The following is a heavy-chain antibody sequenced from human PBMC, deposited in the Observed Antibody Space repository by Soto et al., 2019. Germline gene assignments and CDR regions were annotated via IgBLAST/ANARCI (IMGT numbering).Heavy chain of an antibody. J-gene: IGHJ6*02. CDR2: ISYDGYSK. D-gene: IGHD1-26*01. CDR3: SAIREVDV. CDR1: GFTFSSYA. Sequence: QGQLVESGGGVVQPGTSLRLSCAASGFTFSSYAMHWVRQAPGKGLEWVALISYDGYSKWYADPVKGRFTISRDNSNNTLFLEMNSMRGDDTAVYFCSAIREVDVWGQGTTVTFSS. V-gene: IGHV3-30*03.